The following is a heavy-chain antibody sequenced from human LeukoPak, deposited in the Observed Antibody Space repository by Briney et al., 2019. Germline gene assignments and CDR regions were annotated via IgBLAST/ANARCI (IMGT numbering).Heavy chain of an antibody. CDR1: GFTFSSYA. J-gene: IGHJ6*02. V-gene: IGHV3-23*01. CDR3: AKSQNYDFWSGSSRYYYGMDV. D-gene: IGHD3-3*01. CDR2: ISGSGGST. Sequence: PGGSLRLSCAASGFTFSSYAMSWVRQAPGKGLEWVSAISGSGGSTYYADSVKGRFTISRDNSKNTLYLQMNSLRAEDTAVYYCAKSQNYDFWSGSSRYYYGMDVWGQGTTVTVSS.